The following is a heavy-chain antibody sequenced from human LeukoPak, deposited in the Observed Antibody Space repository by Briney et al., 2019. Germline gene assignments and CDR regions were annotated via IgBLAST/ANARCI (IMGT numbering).Heavy chain of an antibody. CDR2: IYHSGST. CDR3: ARVASITIFGVVLDYYYYMDV. Sequence: SETLSLTCTVSGGSISSGDYYWSWIRQPPGKGLEWIGYIYHSGSTYYNPSLKSRVTISVDTSKNQFSLKLSSVTAADTAVYYCARVASITIFGVVLDYYYYMDVWGKGTTVTVSS. D-gene: IGHD3-3*01. J-gene: IGHJ6*03. CDR1: GGSISSGDYY. V-gene: IGHV4-30-4*08.